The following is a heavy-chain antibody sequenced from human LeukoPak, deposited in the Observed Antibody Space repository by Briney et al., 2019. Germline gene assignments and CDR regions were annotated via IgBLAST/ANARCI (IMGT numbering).Heavy chain of an antibody. V-gene: IGHV4-34*01. J-gene: IGHJ4*02. CDR3: ARETNGSGNTHSKQRRLIGPRHVDY. CDR1: GGSFSGYY. Sequence: PSETLSLTCAVYGGSFSGYYWSWIRQPPGKGLEWIGEINHSGSTNYNPSLKSRVTISVDTSKNQFSLKLSSVTAADTAVYYCARETNGSGNTHSKQRRLIGPRHVDYWGQGTLVTVSS. D-gene: IGHD3-10*01. CDR2: INHSGST.